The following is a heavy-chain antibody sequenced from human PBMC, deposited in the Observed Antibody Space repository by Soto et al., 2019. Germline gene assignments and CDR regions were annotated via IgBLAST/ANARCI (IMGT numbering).Heavy chain of an antibody. V-gene: IGHV1-2*04. CDR3: ARDFSYYDFWSGLDY. D-gene: IGHD3-3*01. J-gene: IGHJ4*02. CDR1: GYTFTGYY. Sequence: ASVKVSCKASGYTFTGYYMHWVRQAPGQGLEWMGWINPNSGGTNYAQKFQGWVTMTRDTSISTAYMELSRLRSDDTAVYYCARDFSYYDFWSGLDYWGQGTLVTVSS. CDR2: INPNSGGT.